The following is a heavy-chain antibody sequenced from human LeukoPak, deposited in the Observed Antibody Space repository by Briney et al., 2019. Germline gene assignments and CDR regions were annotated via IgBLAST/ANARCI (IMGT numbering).Heavy chain of an antibody. CDR3: ARVVRYNTSSEGYYYMDV. J-gene: IGHJ6*03. CDR2: IYYSGST. V-gene: IGHV4-39*07. Sequence: SEALSLTCTVSGGSISSSYYYWVWIRQPPGKGLEWIGSIYYSGSTYYNPSLKSRVTISVDASKNHFSLKLSSVTAADTAVYYCARVVRYNTSSEGYYYMDVWGKGTTVTVSS. D-gene: IGHD6-6*01. CDR1: GGSISSSYYY.